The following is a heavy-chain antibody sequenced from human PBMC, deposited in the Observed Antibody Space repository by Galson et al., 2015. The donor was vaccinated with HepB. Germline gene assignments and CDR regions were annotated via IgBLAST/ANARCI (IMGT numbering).Heavy chain of an antibody. J-gene: IGHJ4*02. CDR1: GFALSGYC. CDR3: VRGGTVGAILHYFDS. Sequence: SLRLSCAAPGFALSGYCMHWVRQVPGKGPVWVSRINREGSVTNYADSVKGRFTISRDNTKNTLYLQMNSLGVDDTAVYYCVRGGTVGAILHYFDSWGQGTLVTVSS. D-gene: IGHD1-26*01. V-gene: IGHV3-74*01. CDR2: INREGSVT.